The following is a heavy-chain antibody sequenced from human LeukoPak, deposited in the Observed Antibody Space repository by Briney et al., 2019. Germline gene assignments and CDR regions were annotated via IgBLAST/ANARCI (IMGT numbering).Heavy chain of an antibody. J-gene: IGHJ4*02. D-gene: IGHD3-22*01. CDR2: IYISGST. Sequence: PSETLSLTCSVSGGSISSSSYFWSWIRQPAGKGLEWIGRIYISGSTKYNPSLKSRVTMSIDTSKNQFSLNLSSVTAADTAVYYCATFYDGSGYYFGYWGQGTLVSVSS. CDR3: ATFYDGSGYYFGY. CDR1: GGSISSSSYF. V-gene: IGHV4-61*02.